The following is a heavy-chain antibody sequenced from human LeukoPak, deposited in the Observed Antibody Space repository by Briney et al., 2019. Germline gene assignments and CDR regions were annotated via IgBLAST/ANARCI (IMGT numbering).Heavy chain of an antibody. J-gene: IGHJ4*02. D-gene: IGHD3-22*01. CDR3: ARVNEPYYYDSSGYYGIDY. CDR1: GFTFSSYG. Sequence: GGSLRLSCAASGFTFSSYGFNWVRQAPGKGLEWVSYIGSSSSAIFYADSVKGRFTISRDNAKNLLYLQMNSLRAEDTAVYYCARVNEPYYYDSSGYYGIDYWGQGTLVTVSS. CDR2: IGSSSSAI. V-gene: IGHV3-48*01.